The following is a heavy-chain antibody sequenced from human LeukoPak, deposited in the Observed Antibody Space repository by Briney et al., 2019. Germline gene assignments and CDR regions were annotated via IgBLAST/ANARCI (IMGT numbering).Heavy chain of an antibody. CDR1: GGSISSYY. J-gene: IGHJ5*02. D-gene: IGHD2-2*01. CDR2: IYYSGST. V-gene: IGHV4-59*01. CDR3: AVSTGGYCSSTSCIEA. Sequence: SETLSLTCTVSGGSISSYYWSWIRQPPGKGLGWIGYIYYSGSTNYNPSLKSRVTISVDTSKNQFSLKLSSVTAADTAVYYCAVSTGGYCSSTSCIEAWGQGTLVTVSS.